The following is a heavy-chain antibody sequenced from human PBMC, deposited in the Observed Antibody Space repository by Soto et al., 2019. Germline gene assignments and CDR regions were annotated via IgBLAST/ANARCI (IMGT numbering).Heavy chain of an antibody. D-gene: IGHD2-2*01. CDR2: IYWNDAK. V-gene: IGHV2-5*01. CDR1: GFSLSTSGVG. J-gene: IGHJ5*02. Sequence: QITLKESGPTLVKPTQTLTLTCTFSGFSLSTSGVGVGWIRQPPGKALEWLALIYWNDAKRYSPSLKSRLTIAMDTAKNQVVVTMTNMHPVDTATYYCSDAMVVVPAAYWFDPCGQGTLVTVSS. CDR3: SDAMVVVPAAYWFDP.